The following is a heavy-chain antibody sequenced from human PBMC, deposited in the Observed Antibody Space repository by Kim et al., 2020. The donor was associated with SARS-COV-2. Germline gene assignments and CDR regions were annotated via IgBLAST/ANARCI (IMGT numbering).Heavy chain of an antibody. Sequence: NYNPSLKSRVPMSLDTSKNQFSLKLNSVTAADTAVYYCARALGGYYFDYWGQGTLVTVSS. CDR3: ARALGGYYFDY. D-gene: IGHD3-16*01. V-gene: IGHV4-4*07. J-gene: IGHJ4*02.